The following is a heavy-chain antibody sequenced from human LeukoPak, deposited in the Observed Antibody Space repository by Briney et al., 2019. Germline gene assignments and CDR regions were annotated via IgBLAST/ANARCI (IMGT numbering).Heavy chain of an antibody. CDR1: GYTFTNYY. V-gene: IGHV1-46*01. CDR2: INPSDGGT. Sequence: ASVRVSCKASGYTFTNYYLHWVRQAPGHGLEWMAIINPSDGGTYYEQKLRGRVTVTRDTSTSTVYMELSNLRSEDTAVYYCARDTRTMTAVTRGQHYYYGLDVWGQGTTVTVSS. J-gene: IGHJ6*02. D-gene: IGHD4-17*01. CDR3: ARDTRTMTAVTRGQHYYYGLDV.